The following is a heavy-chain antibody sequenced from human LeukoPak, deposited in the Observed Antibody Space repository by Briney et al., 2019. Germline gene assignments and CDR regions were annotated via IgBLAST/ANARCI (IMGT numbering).Heavy chain of an antibody. CDR3: ARIRDIGSNCGGPDAFDI. D-gene: IGHD1-26*01. CDR2: IFFSGGT. CDR1: GGSIHAYY. J-gene: IGHJ3*02. V-gene: IGHV4-59*08. Sequence: SETLSLTCSVSGGSIHAYYWTWIRQPPRKGLEWLGYIFFSGGTNYNASLKSRLTMSVDTSKNLFSLTLRSVTAADTAVYFCARIRDIGSNCGGPDAFDIWGQGTVITVSS.